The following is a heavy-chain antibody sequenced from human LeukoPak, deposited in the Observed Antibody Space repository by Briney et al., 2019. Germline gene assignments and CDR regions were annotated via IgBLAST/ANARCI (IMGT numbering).Heavy chain of an antibody. CDR2: IWYDGSNK. CDR1: GFTFSSYG. V-gene: IGHV3-33*01. CDR3: ARAWFDP. J-gene: IGHJ5*02. Sequence: GGSLRLSCAASGFTFSSYGMHWVRQAPGKGLEWVAVIWYDGSNKYYADSVKGRFTISRDNAKNSLYLQMNSLRAEDTAVYYCARAWFDPWGQGTLVTVSS.